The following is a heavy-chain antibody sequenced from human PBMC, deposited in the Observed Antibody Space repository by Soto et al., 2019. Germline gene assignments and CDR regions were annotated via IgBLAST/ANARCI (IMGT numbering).Heavy chain of an antibody. V-gene: IGHV4-30-4*01. Sequence: QVQLQESGPGLVKPSQTLSLTCTVSGDSVSGGDSYWSWIRQPPGKALEWIGYTSFSGYTSYTPSLKSRVTISVDMSNSQCSLRLTSVTAADTAIYYCVRGGNPYHYATSGPGTFDKWGQGTLVSVSS. CDR3: VRGGNPYHYATSGPGTFDK. CDR1: GDSVSGGDSY. D-gene: IGHD3-22*01. CDR2: TSFSGYT. J-gene: IGHJ4*02.